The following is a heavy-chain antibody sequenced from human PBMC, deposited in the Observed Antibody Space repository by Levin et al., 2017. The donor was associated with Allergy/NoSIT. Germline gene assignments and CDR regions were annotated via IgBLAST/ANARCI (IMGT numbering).Heavy chain of an antibody. Sequence: GESLKISCAASGFTFSSYWMSWVRQAPGKGLEWVANIKQDGSEKYYVDSVKGRFTISRDNAKNSLYLQMNSLRAEDTAVYYCARDEEEGGYVDYFDYWGQGTLVTVSS. CDR1: GFTFSSYW. CDR2: IKQDGSEK. CDR3: ARDEEEGGYVDYFDY. J-gene: IGHJ4*02. V-gene: IGHV3-7*01. D-gene: IGHD5-12*01.